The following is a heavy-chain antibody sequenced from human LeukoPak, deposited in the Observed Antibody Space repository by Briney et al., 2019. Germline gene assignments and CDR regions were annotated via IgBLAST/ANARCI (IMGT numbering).Heavy chain of an antibody. D-gene: IGHD3-22*01. CDR1: GGFISSSSYY. J-gene: IGHJ4*02. V-gene: IGHV4-39*01. Sequence: SETLSLTCTVSGGFISSSSYYWGWIRQPPGKGLEWIGSIYYSGSTYYNPSLKSRVTISVDTSKNQFSLKLSSVTAADTAVYYCASPTAGDYYDSSGYDYWGQGTLVTVSS. CDR3: ASPTAGDYYDSSGYDY. CDR2: IYYSGST.